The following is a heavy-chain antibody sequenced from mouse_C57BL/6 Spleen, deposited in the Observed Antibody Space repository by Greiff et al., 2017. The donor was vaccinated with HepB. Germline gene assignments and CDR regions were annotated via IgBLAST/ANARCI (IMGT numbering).Heavy chain of an antibody. D-gene: IGHD1-1*01. J-gene: IGHJ2*01. Sequence: QVQLQQPGAELVMPGASVKLSCKASDYTFTSYWMHWVKQRPGQGLEWIGEIDPSDSYTNYNQKFKGKSTLTVDKSSSTAYMQLSSLTSEDSAVYYCARLYGSSSPLDYWGQGTTLTVSS. CDR3: ARLYGSSSPLDY. V-gene: IGHV1-69*01. CDR2: IDPSDSYT. CDR1: DYTFTSYW.